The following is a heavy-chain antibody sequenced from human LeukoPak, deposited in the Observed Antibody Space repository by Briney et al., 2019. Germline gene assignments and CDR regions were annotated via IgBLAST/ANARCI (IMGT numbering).Heavy chain of an antibody. CDR3: ARAPWRWLQSAIDY. D-gene: IGHD5-24*01. V-gene: IGHV1-3*01. Sequence: GASVKVSCKASGYTFTSYAMHWVRQAPGQRLEWMGWINAGNGNTKYSQKFQGRVTITRDTSASTAYMELSSLRSEDTAVYYCARAPWRWLQSAIDYWGQGTLVTVSS. CDR2: INAGNGNT. CDR1: GYTFTSYA. J-gene: IGHJ4*02.